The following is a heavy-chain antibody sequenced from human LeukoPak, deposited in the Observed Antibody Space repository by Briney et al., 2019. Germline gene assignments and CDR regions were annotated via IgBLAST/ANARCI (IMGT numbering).Heavy chain of an antibody. CDR3: ARDGGYCSGGSCYWEC. J-gene: IGHJ4*02. CDR1: GFTFSDYW. V-gene: IGHV3-7*01. CDR2: IKQDGSED. Sequence: GGSLRLSCAASGFTFSDYWMSWVRQAPGKGLEWVASIKQDGSEDYYVDSVKVRFTISRDNAKKSMYLQMNSLRADDTAVYYCARDGGYCSGGSCYWECWGQGTLVIVPT. D-gene: IGHD2-15*01.